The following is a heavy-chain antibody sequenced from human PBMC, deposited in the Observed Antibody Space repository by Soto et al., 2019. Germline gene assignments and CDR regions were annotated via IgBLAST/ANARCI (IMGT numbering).Heavy chain of an antibody. CDR3: ALRNCSSTSCYPAEYFQH. V-gene: IGHV1-69*01. Sequence: QVQLVQSGAEVQKPGSSVKVSCKASGGTFSSYAISWVRQAPGPGLEWMGGIIPIFGTANYAQKFQGRVTMTADESTSTADLALSSLRSEDTAVYYCALRNCSSTSCYPAEYFQHWGQGTLVTVSS. D-gene: IGHD2-2*01. CDR2: IIPIFGTA. J-gene: IGHJ1*01. CDR1: GGTFSSYA.